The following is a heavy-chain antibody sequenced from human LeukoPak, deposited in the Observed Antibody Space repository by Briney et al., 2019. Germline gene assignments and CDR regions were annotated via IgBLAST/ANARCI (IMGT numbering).Heavy chain of an antibody. V-gene: IGHV4-30-4*01. D-gene: IGHD6-13*01. Sequence: SETLSLTCTVSGGSISSYYWSWIRQPPGKGLEWIGYIHYSGSTYYTPSLKSRLTISVDTSRNQFSLKLSSVIAADTAIYYCARDTMQQLVPDYWGQGALVTVSS. CDR2: IHYSGST. J-gene: IGHJ4*02. CDR1: GGSISSYY. CDR3: ARDTMQQLVPDY.